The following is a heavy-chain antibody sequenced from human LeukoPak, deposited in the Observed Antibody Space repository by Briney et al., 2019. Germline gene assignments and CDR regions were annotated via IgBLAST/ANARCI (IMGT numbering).Heavy chain of an antibody. CDR1: GYTFTSYG. D-gene: IGHD2-15*01. CDR2: ISAYNGNT. V-gene: IGHV1-18*01. J-gene: IGHJ6*02. Sequence: ASVKVSCKASGYTFTSYGIGWVRQAPGQGLEWMGWISAYNGNTNYAQKLQGRVTMTTDTSTSTAYMELRSLRSDDTAVYYCASALRAGVSSGWFSNYYYYGMDVWGQGTTVTVSS. CDR3: ASALRAGVSSGWFSNYYYYGMDV.